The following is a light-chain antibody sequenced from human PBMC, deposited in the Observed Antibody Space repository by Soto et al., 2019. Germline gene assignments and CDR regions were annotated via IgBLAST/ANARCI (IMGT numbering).Light chain of an antibody. V-gene: IGKV3-11*01. CDR2: DAS. J-gene: IGKJ4*01. CDR3: QQRSNWPRIT. Sequence: EIVLTQSPATQSLSPGERATLSCRASQSVSSYLAWYQQKPGQAPRLLIYDASNRATGIPARFSGSGSGTDFTLTISSLEPEDFAVYYCQQRSNWPRITFGGGTKVEIK. CDR1: QSVSSY.